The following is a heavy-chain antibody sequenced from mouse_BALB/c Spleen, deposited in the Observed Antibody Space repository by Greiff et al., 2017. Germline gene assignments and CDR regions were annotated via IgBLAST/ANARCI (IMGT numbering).Heavy chain of an antibody. CDR1: GFTFSSYG. V-gene: IGHV5-6-3*01. CDR3: ARKGSTMITSWFAY. Sequence: EVQGVESGGGLVQPGGSLKLSCAASGFTFSSYGMSWVRQTPDKRLELVATINSNGGSTYYPDSVKGRFTISRDNAKNTLYLQMSSLKSEDTAMYYCARKGSTMITSWFAYWGQGTLVTVSA. J-gene: IGHJ3*01. CDR2: INSNGGST. D-gene: IGHD2-4*01.